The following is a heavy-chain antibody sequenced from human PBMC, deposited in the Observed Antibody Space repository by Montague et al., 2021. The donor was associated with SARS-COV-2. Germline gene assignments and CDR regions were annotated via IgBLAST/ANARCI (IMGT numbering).Heavy chain of an antibody. CDR2: IKSKTNGETT. Sequence: SLRLSCAASGFTLTNAWMMWVRQAPGKGLEWVGRIKSKTNGETTEYAASVKGRFVVSRDGSNNRIYLQMNSLKTEDTAVYYCGVDPARKFYDRLIGLPWGPGTLVIVSS. J-gene: IGHJ5*02. CDR3: GVDPARKFYDRLIGLP. V-gene: IGHV3-15*01. D-gene: IGHD3-3*01. CDR1: GFTLTNAW.